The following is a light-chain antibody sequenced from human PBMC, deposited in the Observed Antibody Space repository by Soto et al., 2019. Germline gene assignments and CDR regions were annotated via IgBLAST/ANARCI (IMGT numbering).Light chain of an antibody. J-gene: IGLJ1*01. CDR2: GNS. V-gene: IGLV1-40*01. CDR1: SSNIGAGYD. CDR3: QSYDSSLSGSQV. Sequence: QSVLTQPPSVSGAPGQRVTISRTGSSSNIGAGYDVHWYQQLPGTAPNLLIYGNSNRPSGVPDRFSGSKSGTSASLAITGLQAEDEADYYCQSYDSSLSGSQVFGTGTKVTVL.